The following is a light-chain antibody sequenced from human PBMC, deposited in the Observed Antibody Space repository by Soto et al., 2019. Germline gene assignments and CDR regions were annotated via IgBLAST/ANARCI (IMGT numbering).Light chain of an antibody. CDR1: TSDVGADNY. CDR3: SSYTVINTAV. J-gene: IGLJ3*02. CDR2: EVD. V-gene: IGLV2-14*01. Sequence: QSVLTQPASVSGSPGQSVSISCTGSTSDVGADNYVAWYQHKPGKAPRLLIYEVDHRPSGISPRFSGSKSGNTASLTISGLQTDDEADYYCSSYTVINTAVFGGGTKLTVL.